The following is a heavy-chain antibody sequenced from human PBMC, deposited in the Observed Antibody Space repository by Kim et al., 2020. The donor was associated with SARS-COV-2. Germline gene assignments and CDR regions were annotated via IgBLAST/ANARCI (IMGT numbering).Heavy chain of an antibody. CDR1: GFTFSSYS. J-gene: IGHJ5*02. CDR3: ARDHQDYYGSGTGGFDP. D-gene: IGHD3-10*01. Sequence: GGSLRLSCAASGFTFSSYSMNWVRQAPGKGLEWVSSISSSSSYIYYADSVKGRFTISRDNAKNSLYLQMNSLRAEDTAVYYCARDHQDYYGSGTGGFDPWGQGTLVTVSS. V-gene: IGHV3-21*01. CDR2: ISSSSSYI.